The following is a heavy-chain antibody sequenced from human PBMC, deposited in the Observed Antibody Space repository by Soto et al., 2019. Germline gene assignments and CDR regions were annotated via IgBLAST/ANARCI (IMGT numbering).Heavy chain of an antibody. CDR3: AKGSATPKRLIHYYYYYGMDV. CDR2: ISGSGGST. Sequence: PGGSLRLSCAASGFTFSSYAMSWVRQAPGKGLEWVSAISGSGGSTYYADSVKGRFTISRDNPKNTLYLQMNSLRAEDTAVYYCAKGSATPKRLIHYYYYYGMDVWGQGTTVTVSS. CDR1: GFTFSSYA. D-gene: IGHD2-15*01. V-gene: IGHV3-23*01. J-gene: IGHJ6*02.